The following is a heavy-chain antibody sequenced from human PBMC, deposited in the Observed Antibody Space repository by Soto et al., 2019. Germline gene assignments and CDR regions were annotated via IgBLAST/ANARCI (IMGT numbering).Heavy chain of an antibody. CDR3: AKQGGRSSSRGYYYYGMDV. J-gene: IGHJ6*02. V-gene: IGHV3-30*18. Sequence: GGSLRLSCAASGFTFSSYGMHWVRQAPGKGLEWVAVISYDGSNKYYADSVKGRFTISRDNSKNTLYLQMNSLRAEDTAVYYCAKQGGRSSSRGYYYYGMDVWGQGTTVTVSS. D-gene: IGHD6-6*01. CDR1: GFTFSSYG. CDR2: ISYDGSNK.